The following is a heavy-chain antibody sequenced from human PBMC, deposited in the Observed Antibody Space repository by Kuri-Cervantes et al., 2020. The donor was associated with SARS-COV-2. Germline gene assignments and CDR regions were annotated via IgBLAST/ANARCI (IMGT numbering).Heavy chain of an antibody. J-gene: IGHJ4*02. CDR3: TKDRLGVHDF. D-gene: IGHD2-8*01. CDR2: ISYDGKNK. V-gene: IGHV3-30*18. Sequence: GESLKISCAASGFNFNITDMHWVRQAPGKGLEWVAFISYDGKNKKCIASGKGRFTISRDSSHSTLYLQMESLRNEDTAMYFCTKDRLGVHDFWGQGTLVTVSS. CDR1: GFNFNITD.